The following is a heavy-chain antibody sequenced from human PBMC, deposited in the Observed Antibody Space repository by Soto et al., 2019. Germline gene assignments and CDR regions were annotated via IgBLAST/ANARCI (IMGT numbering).Heavy chain of an antibody. V-gene: IGHV4-4*07. Sequence: SETLSLTCTVPGGSISSYYWSWIRQPAGKGLEWIGRIYTSGSTNYNPSLKSRVTMSVDTSKNQFSLKLSSVTAADTAVYYCARDIEEYYDFWSRFDPWGQGTLVTVSS. D-gene: IGHD3-3*01. CDR1: GGSISSYY. J-gene: IGHJ5*02. CDR3: ARDIEEYYDFWSRFDP. CDR2: IYTSGST.